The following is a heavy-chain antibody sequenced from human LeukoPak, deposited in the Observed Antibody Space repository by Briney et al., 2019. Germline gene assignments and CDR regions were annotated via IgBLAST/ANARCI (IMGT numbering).Heavy chain of an antibody. Sequence: ASVKVSCKASGYTFTSYGISWVRQAPGQGLEWMGWISAYNGNTNYAQKLQGRVTMTTDTSTSTAYMELRSLRSDDTAVYYCARDGEWTRDYYYGMDVWGQGTTATVSS. V-gene: IGHV1-18*01. CDR2: ISAYNGNT. CDR3: ARDGEWTRDYYYGMDV. CDR1: GYTFTSYG. D-gene: IGHD3-3*01. J-gene: IGHJ6*02.